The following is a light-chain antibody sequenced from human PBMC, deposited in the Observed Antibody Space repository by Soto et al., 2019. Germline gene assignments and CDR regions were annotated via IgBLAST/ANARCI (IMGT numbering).Light chain of an antibody. V-gene: IGKV1-17*03. CDR3: HQRQSWPRT. J-gene: IGKJ1*01. CDR1: QGISNS. CDR2: GAS. Sequence: DIQMTQSPSAMSASLGDRVTITCRASQGISNSLAWFQQKTGKVPKRLIYGASTLQSGVPSRFSGSGSGTDFTLTISSLQPEDFALYYCHQRQSWPRTFGQGTKGDIK.